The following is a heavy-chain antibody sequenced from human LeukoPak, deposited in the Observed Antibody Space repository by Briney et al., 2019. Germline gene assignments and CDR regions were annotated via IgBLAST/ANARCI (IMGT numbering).Heavy chain of an antibody. V-gene: IGHV3-53*01. Sequence: PGGFLRLSCAASGFTVSSNYMSWVRQAPGKGLEWVSVIYSGGSTYYADSVKGRFTISRDNSKNTLYLQMNSLRAEDTAVYYCARDQSGSWSMDVWGQGTTVTVSS. CDR2: IYSGGST. CDR3: ARDQSGSWSMDV. CDR1: GFTVSSNY. D-gene: IGHD5-12*01. J-gene: IGHJ6*02.